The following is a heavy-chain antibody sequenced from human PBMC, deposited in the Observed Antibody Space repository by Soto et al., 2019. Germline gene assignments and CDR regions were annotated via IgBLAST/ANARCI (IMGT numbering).Heavy chain of an antibody. J-gene: IGHJ5*02. V-gene: IGHV3-9*01. D-gene: IGHD5-18*01. CDR3: AKDRGYSYGYFWFDP. CDR1: GFTFDDYA. Sequence: PGGSLRLSCAASGFTFDDYAMHWVRQAPGKGLEWVSGISWNSGSIGYADSVKGRFTISRDNAKNSLYLQMNSLRAEDTALYYCAKDRGYSYGYFWFDPWGQGTLVTVSS. CDR2: ISWNSGSI.